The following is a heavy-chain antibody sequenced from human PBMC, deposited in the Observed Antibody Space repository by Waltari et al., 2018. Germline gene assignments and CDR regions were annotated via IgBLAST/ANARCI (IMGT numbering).Heavy chain of an antibody. J-gene: IGHJ4*02. Sequence: QVQLVQSGAEVKKPGSSVKVSCKASGGTFSSYAISWVRQAPGQGLEWMGGIIPIFGTANDAQKFQGRVTVTADESTSTAYMELSSLRSEDTAVYYCASSMVQGVIRPDYWGQGTLVTVSS. V-gene: IGHV1-69*13. CDR2: IIPIFGTA. D-gene: IGHD3-10*01. CDR3: ASSMVQGVIRPDY. CDR1: GGTFSSYA.